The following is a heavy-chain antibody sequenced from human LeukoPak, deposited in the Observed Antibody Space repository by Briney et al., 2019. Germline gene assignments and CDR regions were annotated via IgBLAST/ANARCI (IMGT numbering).Heavy chain of an antibody. D-gene: IGHD4-11*01. V-gene: IGHV4-34*01. CDR2: INHSGST. CDR1: GGSFSGYY. CDR3: ARDYSNYFDY. J-gene: IGHJ4*02. Sequence: SETLSLTCAVYGGSFSGYYWSWIRQPPGKGLEWIGEINHSGSTYYNPSLKSRVTISVDTSKNQFSLKLSSVTAADTAVYYCARDYSNYFDYWGQGTLVTVSS.